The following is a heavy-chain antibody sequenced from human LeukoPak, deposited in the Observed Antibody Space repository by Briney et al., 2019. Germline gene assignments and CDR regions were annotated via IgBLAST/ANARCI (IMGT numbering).Heavy chain of an antibody. CDR3: AGYGSGSYYKAFDF. Sequence: TSETLSLTCTVSGDSISSSYWSWIRQPPGKGLEWIGYVYYTGSSYYNPSLKSRAITSIDMSKNQFSLKLTSMTAADTAVYYCAGYGSGSYYKAFDFWGQGILATVSS. D-gene: IGHD3-10*01. CDR1: GDSISSSY. V-gene: IGHV4-59*01. J-gene: IGHJ4*02. CDR2: VYYTGSS.